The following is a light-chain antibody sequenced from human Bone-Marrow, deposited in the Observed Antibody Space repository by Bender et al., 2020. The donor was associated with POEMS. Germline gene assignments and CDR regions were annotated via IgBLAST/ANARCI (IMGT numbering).Light chain of an antibody. J-gene: IGLJ2*01. CDR1: SSDVGGYNY. CDR3: CSYTGSYTLEML. Sequence: QSALTQPPSASGSPGQSVTISCTGTSSDVGGYNYVSWYQQHPGKAPKLMIYEVSKRPSGVPDRFSGSKSGNTASLTISGLQAEDEAHYYCCSYTGSYTLEMLFGGGTELAVL. CDR2: EVS. V-gene: IGLV2-8*01.